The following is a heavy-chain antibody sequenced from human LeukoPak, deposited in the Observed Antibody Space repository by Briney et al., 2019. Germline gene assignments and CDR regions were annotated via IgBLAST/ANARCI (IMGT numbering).Heavy chain of an antibody. CDR3: ARWGYDFWSGYSSSYFDY. Sequence: GGSLRLSCAVSGFTFSSYSMNWVRQAPGKGLEWISFIRHSSSDIYYADSVKGRFTISRDNSKNTLYLQMNSLRAEDTAVYYCARWGYDFWSGYSSSYFDYWGQGTLVTVSS. CDR1: GFTFSSYS. D-gene: IGHD3-3*01. CDR2: IRHSSSDI. J-gene: IGHJ4*02. V-gene: IGHV3-21*05.